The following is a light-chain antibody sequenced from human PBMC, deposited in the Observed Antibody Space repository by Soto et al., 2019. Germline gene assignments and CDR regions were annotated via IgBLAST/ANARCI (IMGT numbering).Light chain of an antibody. Sequence: IVLTQSPATLSLSPGERATLSCRASQSVSSYLAWYQHKPGQAPRLLIYDASNRATGIPARFSGSGSGTDFTLTISSLEPEDFAVYFCQQRSNWPLTFGQGTKVDIK. CDR3: QQRSNWPLT. J-gene: IGKJ1*01. CDR2: DAS. V-gene: IGKV3-11*01. CDR1: QSVSSY.